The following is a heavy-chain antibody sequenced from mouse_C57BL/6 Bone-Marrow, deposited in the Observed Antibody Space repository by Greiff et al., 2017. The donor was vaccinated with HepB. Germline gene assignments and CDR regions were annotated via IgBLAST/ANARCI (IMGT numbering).Heavy chain of an antibody. V-gene: IGHV14-4*01. CDR3: TLTTVVTTPFDY. Sequence: EVKLMESGAELVRPGASVKLSCTASGFNIKDDYMHWVKQRPEQGLEWIGWIDPENGDTEYASKFQGKATITADTSSNTAYLQLSSLTSEDTAVYYRTLTTVVTTPFDYWGQGTTLTVSA. CDR2: IDPENGDT. CDR1: GFNIKDDY. J-gene: IGHJ2*01. D-gene: IGHD1-1*01.